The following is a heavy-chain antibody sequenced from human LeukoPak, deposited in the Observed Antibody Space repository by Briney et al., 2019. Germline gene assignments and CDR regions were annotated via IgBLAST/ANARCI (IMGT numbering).Heavy chain of an antibody. V-gene: IGHV4-59*08. CDR2: IYYSGST. Sequence: PSETLSLTCTVPGGSISSYYWSWIRQPPGKGLEWIGYIYYSGSTNYNPSLKSRVTISVDTSKNQFSLKLSSVTAADTAVYYGARLPWGVVRKYYYYYGMDVWGQGTTVTVSS. CDR1: GGSISSYY. J-gene: IGHJ6*02. CDR3: ARLPWGVVRKYYYYYGMDV. D-gene: IGHD2-15*01.